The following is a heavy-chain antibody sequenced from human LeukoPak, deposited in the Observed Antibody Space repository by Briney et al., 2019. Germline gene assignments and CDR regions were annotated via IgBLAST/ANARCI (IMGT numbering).Heavy chain of an antibody. CDR2: IWYDGSNK. CDR1: GFTFSSYG. J-gene: IGHJ4*02. Sequence: GGSLRLSCAASGFTFSSYGMHWVRQAPGKGLEWVAVIWYDGSNKYYADSVKGRFTISRDNSKNTLYLQMNSLRAEDTAVYYCARVGFDNYYDSGGQQLYYFDYWGQGTLVTVSS. V-gene: IGHV3-33*01. CDR3: ARVGFDNYYDSGGQQLYYFDY. D-gene: IGHD3-22*01.